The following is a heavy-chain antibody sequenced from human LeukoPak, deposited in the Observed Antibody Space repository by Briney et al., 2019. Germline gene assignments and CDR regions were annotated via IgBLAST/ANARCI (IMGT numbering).Heavy chain of an antibody. V-gene: IGHV1-46*02. CDR3: ARDPLDSSGSFVPFDY. CDR1: GYTFNNYY. J-gene: IGHJ4*02. CDR2: INPSDVTT. Sequence: ASVKVSCKASGYTFNNYYIHWVRQAPGQGREWMGIINPSDVTTSYAQKFQGRVTITRDMSTNTVYMQLRSLRSEDTAMYYCARDPLDSSGSFVPFDYWGQGTLVTVSS. D-gene: IGHD3-22*01.